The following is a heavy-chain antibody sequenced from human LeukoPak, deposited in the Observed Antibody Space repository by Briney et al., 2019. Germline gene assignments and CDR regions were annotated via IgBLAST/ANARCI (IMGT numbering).Heavy chain of an antibody. D-gene: IGHD3-16*01. CDR2: IYSGGGT. CDR1: GFTVSINY. V-gene: IGHV3-53*01. CDR3: ARGGNGPFDY. Sequence: GGSLRLSCAASGFTVSINYMSCVRQAPGKGLEWVSIIYSGGGTYYADSVKGRFTIYRDHSKNTLYLQINTLRAEDTAVYYCARGGNGPFDYWGQGTLVTVSS. J-gene: IGHJ4*02.